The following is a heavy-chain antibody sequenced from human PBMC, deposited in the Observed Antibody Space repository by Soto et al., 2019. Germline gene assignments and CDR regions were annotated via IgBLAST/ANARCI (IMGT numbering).Heavy chain of an antibody. V-gene: IGHV4-4*02. CDR3: ARVVPTIPRGAFDA. D-gene: IGHD3-9*01. J-gene: IGHJ3*01. CDR1: GGSISSSHW. Sequence: QVQLQESGPGLVKPSGTLSLTCAVSGGSISSSHWWTWVRQSPGKGLEYIGEISHSGTSNSNPSPKSRVTLSVDKSKNPFYRTLTSVTAADTAVYYCARVVPTIPRGAFDAWGQGT. CDR2: ISHSGTS.